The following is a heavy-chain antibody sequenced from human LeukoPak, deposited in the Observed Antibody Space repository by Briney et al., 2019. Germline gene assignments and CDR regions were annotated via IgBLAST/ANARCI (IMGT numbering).Heavy chain of an antibody. CDR2: IYSSGST. J-gene: IGHJ5*02. CDR3: ACSSHFDP. V-gene: IGHV4-59*10. D-gene: IGHD6-13*01. Sequence: PSETLSLTCAVYGGSFSGYYWGWTRQPAGKGLEWIGRIYSSGSTNYNPSLKSRVTMSVDTSKNQFSLKLSSVTAADTAVYYCACSSHFDPGGQGTLVTVSS. CDR1: GGSFSGYY.